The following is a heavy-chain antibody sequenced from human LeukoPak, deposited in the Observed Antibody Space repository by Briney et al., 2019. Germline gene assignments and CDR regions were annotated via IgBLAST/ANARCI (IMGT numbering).Heavy chain of an antibody. D-gene: IGHD3-22*01. Sequence: SETLSLTCTVSGGSISSYYWSWIRQPPGKGLEWIGYIYYSGSTNYNPSLKSRVTISVDTSKNQFSLKLSSVTAADTAVYYCAGDSSGYQRVFDIWGQGTMVTVPS. J-gene: IGHJ3*02. CDR1: GGSISSYY. CDR3: AGDSSGYQRVFDI. V-gene: IGHV4-59*08. CDR2: IYYSGST.